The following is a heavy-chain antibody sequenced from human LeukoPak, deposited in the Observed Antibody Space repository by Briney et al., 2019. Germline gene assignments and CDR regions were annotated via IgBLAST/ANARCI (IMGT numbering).Heavy chain of an antibody. CDR1: GGSFSGYY. D-gene: IGHD4-23*01. Sequence: SETLSLTCAVYGGSFSGYYWSWIRQPPGKGLEWIGEINHSGSTNYNPSLKSRVTISVDTSKNQFSLKLSSVTAADTAVYYCARQRGNSRNFDNWGQGTLVTVSS. CDR2: INHSGST. CDR3: ARQRGNSRNFDN. J-gene: IGHJ4*02. V-gene: IGHV4-34*01.